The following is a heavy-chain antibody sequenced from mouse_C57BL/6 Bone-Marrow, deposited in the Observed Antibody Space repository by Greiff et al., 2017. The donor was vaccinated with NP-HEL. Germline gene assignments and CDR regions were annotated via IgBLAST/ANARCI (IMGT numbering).Heavy chain of an antibody. CDR2: IDPNSGGT. V-gene: IGHV1-72*01. CDR3: ARGDYGSSYSYWYFDV. Sequence: QVQLQQSGAELVKPGASVKLSCKASGYTFTSYWMHWVKQRPGRGLEWIGRIDPNSGGTKYTEKFKSKATLTVDKPSSTAYMQLSSLTSEDSAVYYCARGDYGSSYSYWYFDVWGTGTTVTVAS. CDR1: GYTFTSYW. J-gene: IGHJ1*03. D-gene: IGHD1-1*01.